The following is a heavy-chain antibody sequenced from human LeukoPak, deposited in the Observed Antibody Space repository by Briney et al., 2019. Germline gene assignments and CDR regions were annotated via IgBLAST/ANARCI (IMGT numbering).Heavy chain of an antibody. D-gene: IGHD3-22*01. CDR3: ARGRGGSYYYDSSGYYFDY. CDR1: GGSFSGYY. V-gene: IGHV4-34*01. Sequence: SETLSLTCAVYGGSFSGYYWSWIRQPPGKGLEWIGEINHSGSTNYNPSLKSRVTISVDTSKNQFSLKLSSVTAADTAVYYCARGRGGSYYYDSSGYYFDYWGQGTLVTVSS. J-gene: IGHJ4*02. CDR2: INHSGST.